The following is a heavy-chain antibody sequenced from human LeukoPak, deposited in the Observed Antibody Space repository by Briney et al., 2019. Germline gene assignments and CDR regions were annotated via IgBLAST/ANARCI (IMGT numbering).Heavy chain of an antibody. J-gene: IGHJ6*03. CDR1: GFTFSSYA. CDR2: ISYDGSNK. CDR3: AREDRYCSSTSCSSAYYYYYYMDV. Sequence: PGGSLRLSCAASGFTFSSYAMHWVRQAPGKGLEWVAVISYDGSNKYYADSVKGRFTISRDNSKNTLYLQMNSPRAEDTAVYYCAREDRYCSSTSCSSAYYYYYYMDVWGKGTTVTVSS. V-gene: IGHV3-30*04. D-gene: IGHD2-2*01.